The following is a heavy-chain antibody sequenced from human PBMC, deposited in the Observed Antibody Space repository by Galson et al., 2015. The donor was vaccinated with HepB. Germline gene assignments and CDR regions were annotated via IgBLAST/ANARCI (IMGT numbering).Heavy chain of an antibody. CDR1: GFTLSSYW. CDR3: AREDYDFWSGYGYYYYYMDV. CDR2: INSDESST. V-gene: IGHV3-74*01. J-gene: IGHJ6*03. Sequence: SLRLSCAASGFTLSSYWMHWVRQAPGKGLVWVSRINSDESSTSYADSVKGRFTISRDNAKNTLYLQMNSLRAEDTAVYYCAREDYDFWSGYGYYYYYMDVWGKGTTVTVSS. D-gene: IGHD3-3*01.